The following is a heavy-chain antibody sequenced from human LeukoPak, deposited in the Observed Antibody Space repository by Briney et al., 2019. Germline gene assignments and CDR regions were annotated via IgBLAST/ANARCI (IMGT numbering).Heavy chain of an antibody. Sequence: PSETLSLTCTVSGGSISSSSYYWGWIRQPPGKGLEWIGSIYYSGSTYYNPSLKSRVTISVDTSKNQFSLKLSSVTPEDTAVYYCARGKAYSSGWYWDLSAIFFDYWGQGTLVTVSS. CDR3: ARGKAYSSGWYWDLSAIFFDY. CDR2: IYYSGST. CDR1: GGSISSSSYY. D-gene: IGHD6-19*01. J-gene: IGHJ4*02. V-gene: IGHV4-39*07.